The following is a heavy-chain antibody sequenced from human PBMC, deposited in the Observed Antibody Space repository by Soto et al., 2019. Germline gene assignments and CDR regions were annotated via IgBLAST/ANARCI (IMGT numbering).Heavy chain of an antibody. Sequence: QVQLVESGGGVVQPGRSRRLSCAASGFTFSRYGMHGVRQAPGKGLEGVAVISYDGSNKYYADSVKGRVTISRDKSKNTLYLQMNRLRDEDTAVYYCANDRLYYYFWSGSYPYYYYMDVWGKGTTVTVSS. J-gene: IGHJ6*03. V-gene: IGHV3-30*18. CDR2: ISYDGSNK. D-gene: IGHD3-3*01. CDR3: ANDRLYYYFWSGSYPYYYYMDV. CDR1: GFTFSRYG.